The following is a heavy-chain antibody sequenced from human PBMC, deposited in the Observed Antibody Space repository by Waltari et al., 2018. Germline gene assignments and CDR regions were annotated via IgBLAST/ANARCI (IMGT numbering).Heavy chain of an antibody. J-gene: IGHJ4*02. CDR3: AREKRRYGSGSSYFDY. CDR2: IYTSGST. V-gene: IGHV4-4*07. CDR1: GGSISSYY. Sequence: QVQLQESGPGLVKPSETLSLTCTVSGGSISSYYWSWIRQPDGKGLEWIGRIYTSGSTNYNPSLKSRVTMSVDTSKNQFSLKLSSVTAADTAVYYCAREKRRYGSGSSYFDYWGQGTLVTVSS. D-gene: IGHD3-10*01.